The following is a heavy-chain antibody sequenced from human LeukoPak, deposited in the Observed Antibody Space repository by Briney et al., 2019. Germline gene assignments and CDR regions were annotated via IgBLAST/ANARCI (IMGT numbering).Heavy chain of an antibody. J-gene: IGHJ4*02. V-gene: IGHV4-59*01. Sequence: PSGTLSLTCTVSGGSISSYYWSWIRQPPGKGLEWIGYIYYSGSTNYNPSLKSRVTISVDTSKNQFSLKLSSVTAADTAVYYCASILGGNFDYWGQGTLVTVSS. CDR3: ASILGGNFDY. D-gene: IGHD4-23*01. CDR2: IYYSGST. CDR1: GGSISSYY.